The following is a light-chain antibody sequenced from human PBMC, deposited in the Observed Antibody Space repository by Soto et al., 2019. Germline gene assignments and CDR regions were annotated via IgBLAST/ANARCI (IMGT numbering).Light chain of an antibody. CDR1: QSVNKY. J-gene: IGKJ5*01. V-gene: IGKV3-20*01. Sequence: EIVLTQSPATLSLSPGERATLSCRASQSVNKYLGWYQQKPGQAPRLLIYGASSRATGIPDRFSGSGSGTDFTLTISRLEPEDFAVYYCQQYGSSPLTTFGQGTRLEIK. CDR2: GAS. CDR3: QQYGSSPLTT.